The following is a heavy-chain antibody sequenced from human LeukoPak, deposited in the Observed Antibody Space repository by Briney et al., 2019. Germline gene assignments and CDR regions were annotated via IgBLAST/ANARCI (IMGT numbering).Heavy chain of an antibody. CDR2: IYYSGST. CDR3: ARHDAIFGVVIDWGNWFDP. D-gene: IGHD3-3*01. J-gene: IGHJ5*02. V-gene: IGHV4-39*01. Sequence: SETLSLTCTVSGGSISSSSYYWGWIRQPPGKGLEWIGSIYYSGSTYYNPSLKSRVTISVDTSKNQFSLKLSSVTAAGTAVYYCARHDAIFGVVIDWGNWFDPWGQGTLVTVSS. CDR1: GGSISSSSYY.